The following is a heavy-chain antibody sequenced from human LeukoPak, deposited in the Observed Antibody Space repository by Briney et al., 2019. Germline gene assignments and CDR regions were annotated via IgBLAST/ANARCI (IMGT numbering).Heavy chain of an antibody. CDR3: ARIGDPGIYSYYMDV. V-gene: IGHV3-20*04. J-gene: IGHJ6*03. D-gene: IGHD2-21*02. CDR2: INWNGGST. CDR1: GFTFDDYA. Sequence: LSGGSLRLSCAASGFTFDDYAMSWVRQAPGKGLEWVSGINWNGGSTGYADSVKGRFTISRDNAKNSLYLQMNSLRAEDTALYYCARIGDPGIYSYYMDVWGKGTTVTVSS.